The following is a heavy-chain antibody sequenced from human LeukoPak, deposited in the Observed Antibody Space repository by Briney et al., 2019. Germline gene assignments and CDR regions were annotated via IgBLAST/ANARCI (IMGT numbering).Heavy chain of an antibody. Sequence: SETLSLTCAVYGGSFSGYYWSWIRQPPGKGLGWIGEINHSGSTNYNPSLKSRVTISVDTSKNQFSLKLSSVTAADTAVYYCARGVVVVAATHHDYWGQGTLVTVSS. CDR2: INHSGST. CDR3: ARGVVVVAATHHDY. V-gene: IGHV4-34*01. D-gene: IGHD2-15*01. J-gene: IGHJ4*02. CDR1: GGSFSGYY.